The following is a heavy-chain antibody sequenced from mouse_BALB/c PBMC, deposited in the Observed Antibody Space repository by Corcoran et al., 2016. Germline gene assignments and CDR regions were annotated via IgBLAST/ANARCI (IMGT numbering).Heavy chain of an antibody. CDR1: GYTFTSYV. CDR2: IYPYNDDT. CDR3: AREVPGGYPFDY. J-gene: IGHJ2*01. D-gene: IGHD2-2*01. V-gene: IGHV1S136*01. Sequence: EVQLQQSGPDLVKPGASVKMSCKASGYTFTSYVMHWVKQKPGQGLEWIGYIYPYNDDTKYNEEFKGKATLTSDKSSSTAYMELNSLTSEVSAVYYCAREVPGGYPFDYWGQGTTLTVSS.